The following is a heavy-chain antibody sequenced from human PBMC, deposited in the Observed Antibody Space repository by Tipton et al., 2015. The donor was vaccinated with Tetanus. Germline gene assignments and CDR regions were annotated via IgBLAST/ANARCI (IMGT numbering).Heavy chain of an antibody. CDR1: GGSISNYY. Sequence: LRLSCTVSGGSISNYYWSWIRQPPGKGLEWIGYIYYSGSTNYNPSLKSRVTISVDTSKNQFSLKLSSVTAADTAVYYCARDMRGEGGGWYTDYWGQGTLVTVSS. D-gene: IGHD6-19*01. CDR2: IYYSGST. CDR3: ARDMRGEGGGWYTDY. J-gene: IGHJ4*02. V-gene: IGHV4-59*12.